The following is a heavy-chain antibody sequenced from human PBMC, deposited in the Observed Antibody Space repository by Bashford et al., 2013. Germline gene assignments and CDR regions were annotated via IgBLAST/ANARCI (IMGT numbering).Heavy chain of an antibody. Sequence: WVRQALDRGLSGWDGSTLAMITQNNSQKFQDRVTFTKDTSASTAYMEVTSLAYEDTSVYYCARERVGEWSPLGFYYNGMDVWGQGTTVTVSS. J-gene: IGHJ6*02. CDR2: STLAMIT. CDR3: ARERVGEWSPLGFYYNGMDV. V-gene: IGHV1-3*01. D-gene: IGHD3-10*01.